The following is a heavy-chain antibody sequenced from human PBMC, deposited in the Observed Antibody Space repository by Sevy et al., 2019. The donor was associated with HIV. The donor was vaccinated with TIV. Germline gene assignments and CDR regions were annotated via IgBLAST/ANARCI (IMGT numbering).Heavy chain of an antibody. Sequence: ASVKVSCKASGYTFTSYGISWVRQAPGQGLEWMGWISAYNGNTNYAQKLQGRVTMTTDTSTVTAYMELRSLRSDDTAVYYCARISLAAAGTSTFDYWGQGTLVTVSS. CDR2: ISAYNGNT. D-gene: IGHD6-13*01. V-gene: IGHV1-18*01. CDR1: GYTFTSYG. CDR3: ARISLAAAGTSTFDY. J-gene: IGHJ4*02.